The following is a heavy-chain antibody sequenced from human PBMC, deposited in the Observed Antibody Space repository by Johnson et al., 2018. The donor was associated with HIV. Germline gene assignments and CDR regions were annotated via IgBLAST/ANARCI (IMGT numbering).Heavy chain of an antibody. J-gene: IGHJ3*02. CDR1: GFTVSSNY. V-gene: IGHV3-30*03. CDR2: ISYDGSNK. CDR3: VRDAFDFRDAFDI. Sequence: QVQLVETGGGLIQSGGSLRLSCAASGFTVSSNYMSWVRQAPGKGLEWVAVISYDGSNKYYADSVKGRFTISRDNAKNSLSLQMNSLRAEDTAVYYCVRDAFDFRDAFDIWGQGTMVTVSS.